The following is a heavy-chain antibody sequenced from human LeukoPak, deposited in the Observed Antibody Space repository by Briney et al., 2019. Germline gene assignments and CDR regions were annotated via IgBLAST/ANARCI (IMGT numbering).Heavy chain of an antibody. V-gene: IGHV1-2*06. CDR3: ARDPWGGAMAP. Sequence: ASVKVSCKASGYIFTGYYMHWVRQAPGQGLEWMGRINPNSGGTNYAQNFQGRVTMTRDTSISTAYMELSRLRSDDTAVYYCARDPWGGAMAPRGQGTLVTVSS. D-gene: IGHD2-2*01. CDR2: INPNSGGT. J-gene: IGHJ5*02. CDR1: GYIFTGYY.